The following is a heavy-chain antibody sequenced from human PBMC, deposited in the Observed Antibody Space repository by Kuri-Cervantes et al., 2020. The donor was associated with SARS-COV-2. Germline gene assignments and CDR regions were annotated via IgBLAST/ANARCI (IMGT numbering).Heavy chain of an antibody. CDR2: IIPIFGTA. Sequence: SVKVSCNASGYTFTSYGNSWVRQPPGQGLEWMGGIIPIFGTANYAQKFQGRVTITTDESTSTAYLELSSLRSEDTAVYYCARSPLGVVTHHWFDPWGQGTLVTVSS. CDR1: GYTFTSYG. D-gene: IGHD3-3*01. J-gene: IGHJ5*02. CDR3: ARSPLGVVTHHWFDP. V-gene: IGHV1-69*05.